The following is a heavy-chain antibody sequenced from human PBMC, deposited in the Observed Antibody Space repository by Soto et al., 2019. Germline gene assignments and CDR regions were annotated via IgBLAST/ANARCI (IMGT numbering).Heavy chain of an antibody. CDR1: TFSFSSFW. V-gene: IGHV3-7*04. J-gene: IGHJ6*02. CDR3: VRGHHGLDV. Sequence: EVQLVESGGGLVQPGGSLRLSCTSSTFSFSSFWMSWVRQAPGQGLEWVAYINEDGRETHSVDSMTGRFTISRDNAKNSLFLRRTGQRAVDKGTYECVRGHHGLDVWGQGTTVTVSS. CDR2: INEDGRET.